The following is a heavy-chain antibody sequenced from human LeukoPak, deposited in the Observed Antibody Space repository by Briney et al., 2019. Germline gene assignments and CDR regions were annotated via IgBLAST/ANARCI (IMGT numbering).Heavy chain of an antibody. Sequence: QSGGSLRLSCAASGFTFSSHGMSWVRQAPGKGLEWVANIKQDGSEKYYVDSVKGRFTISRDNAKNSLYLQMNSLRAEDTAVYYCARDKIVGATYFDYWGQGTLVTVSS. D-gene: IGHD1-26*01. CDR3: ARDKIVGATYFDY. J-gene: IGHJ4*02. CDR2: IKQDGSEK. CDR1: GFTFSSHG. V-gene: IGHV3-7*01.